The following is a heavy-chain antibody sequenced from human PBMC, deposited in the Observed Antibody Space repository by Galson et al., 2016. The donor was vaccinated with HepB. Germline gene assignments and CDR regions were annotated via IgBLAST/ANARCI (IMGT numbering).Heavy chain of an antibody. CDR2: IKQDGSEK. CDR3: ARDRGWDNGLDV. J-gene: IGHJ6*02. D-gene: IGHD1-26*01. V-gene: IGHV3-7*03. Sequence: SLRLSCAASGFTFSRYEMNWVRQAPGKGLEWLASIKQDGSEKNYVDSVKGRFTISRDNARNSLYLQINSLRAEDTAVYYCARDRGWDNGLDVWGQGTTVTVSS. CDR1: GFTFSRYE.